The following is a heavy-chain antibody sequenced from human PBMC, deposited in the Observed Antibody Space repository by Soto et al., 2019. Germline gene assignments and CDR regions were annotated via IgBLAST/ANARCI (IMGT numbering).Heavy chain of an antibody. J-gene: IGHJ5*02. CDR1: GGSISSGGYS. CDR3: ASALSSGSSMWGPLGRDLFAP. V-gene: IGHV4-30-2*01. D-gene: IGHD1-26*01. CDR2: IYHSGST. Sequence: SETLSLTCAVSGGSISSGGYSWSWIRQPPGKGLEWIGYIYHSGSTYYNPSLKSRVTISVDRSKNQFSLKLSSVTAADTAVYYCASALSSGSSMWGPLGRDLFAPWGQGTLVTVSS.